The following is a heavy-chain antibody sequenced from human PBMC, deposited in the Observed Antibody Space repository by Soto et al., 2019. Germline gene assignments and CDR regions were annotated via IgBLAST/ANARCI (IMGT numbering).Heavy chain of an antibody. D-gene: IGHD3-9*01. V-gene: IGHV3-73*01. CDR1: GFPFSGSA. J-gene: IGHJ6*02. CDR2: IRSKANSYAT. Sequence: GGSMRLSCAASGFPFSGSAMHWVRQASGKGLEWVGRIRSKANSYATAYAASVKGRFTISRDDSKNTAYLQMNSLKTEDTAVYYCTRHLYDILVRGMDVWGQGTTVTVSS. CDR3: TRHLYDILVRGMDV.